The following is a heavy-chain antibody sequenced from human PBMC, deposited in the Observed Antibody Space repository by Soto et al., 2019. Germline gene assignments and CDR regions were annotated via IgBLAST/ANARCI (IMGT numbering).Heavy chain of an antibody. V-gene: IGHV3-30-3*01. CDR3: ARGGKAYYYYYGMDV. J-gene: IGHJ6*02. CDR2: ISYDGSNK. CDR1: GFTFSRYA. Sequence: GGSLRLSCAASGFTFSRYAMHWLRQAPGKGLEWVAVISYDGSNKYYADSVKGRFTISRDNSKNTLYLQMNSLRAEDTAVYYCARGGKAYYYYYGMDVWGQGTTVTVSS.